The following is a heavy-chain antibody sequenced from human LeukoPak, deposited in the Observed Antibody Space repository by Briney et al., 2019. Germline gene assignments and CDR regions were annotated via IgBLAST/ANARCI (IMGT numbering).Heavy chain of an antibody. CDR1: GPSISNFY. J-gene: IGHJ3*02. CDR3: ARDGIANWGSPTGYDAFDI. V-gene: IGHV4-59*01. CDR2: INYSGTT. Sequence: NTSETLSLTCTVSGPSISNFYWSWIRQPPGRGLEWVGSINYSGTTNYNPSLKSRVTMSIDTSKNQVSLKLNSVTAADTAVYYCARDGIANWGSPTGYDAFDIWGQGTMVTVSS. D-gene: IGHD7-27*01.